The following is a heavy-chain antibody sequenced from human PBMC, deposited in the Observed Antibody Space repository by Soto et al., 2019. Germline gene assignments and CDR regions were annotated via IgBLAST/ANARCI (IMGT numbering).Heavy chain of an antibody. CDR1: GCPITSGGYS. V-gene: IGHV4-30-2*01. Sequence: PSETLALPCTVSGCPITSGGYSWSWIRQPPGKGLEWIGYIYHSGGTYYNPSLKSRVTLSIDRTKKQFSLKLKSVTAADTAVYFCARTMTTSGWFDPWGQGTLVPVSS. J-gene: IGHJ5*02. CDR2: IYHSGGT. CDR3: ARTMTTSGWFDP. D-gene: IGHD4-17*01.